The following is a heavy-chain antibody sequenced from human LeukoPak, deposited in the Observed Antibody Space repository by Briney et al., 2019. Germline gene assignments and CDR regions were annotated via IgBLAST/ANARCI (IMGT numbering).Heavy chain of an antibody. CDR3: STDRVVGTTSYY. V-gene: IGHV3-15*01. Sequence: GGSLRLSCEASGFTFSIAWMSWVRQAPGKGLEWVGRIKSKSDGETTDYAAPVKGRFTISRDDSKSTLYLQMNSLKTEDTAVYYCSTDRVVGTTSYYWGQGTLVTVSS. CDR2: IKSKSDGETT. D-gene: IGHD3-22*01. J-gene: IGHJ4*02. CDR1: GFTFSIAW.